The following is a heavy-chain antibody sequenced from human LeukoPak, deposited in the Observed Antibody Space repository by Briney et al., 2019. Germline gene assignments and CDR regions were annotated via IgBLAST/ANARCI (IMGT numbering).Heavy chain of an antibody. CDR3: AKDKGFGGSSSHDAFDI. V-gene: IGHV3-23*01. Sequence: GGSLRLSCAASGFTFSSYAMSWVRQAPGKGLEWVSAISNSGGSTYYADSVKGRFTISRDNSKNTLSLQMNSLRAEDTAVYYCAKDKGFGGSSSHDAFDIWGQGTMVTVSS. CDR2: ISNSGGST. D-gene: IGHD6-13*01. CDR1: GFTFSSYA. J-gene: IGHJ3*02.